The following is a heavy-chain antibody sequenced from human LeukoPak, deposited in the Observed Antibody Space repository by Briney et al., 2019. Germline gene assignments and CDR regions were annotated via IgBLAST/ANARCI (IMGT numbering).Heavy chain of an antibody. J-gene: IGHJ4*02. CDR2: IGTAGDT. V-gene: IGHV3-13*01. Sequence: GGSLRLSCAAFGFTFSSYWMSWVRQATGKGLEWVSAIGTAGDTYYPGSVKGRFTISRENAKNSLYLQMNSLRAGDTAVYYCARVGAYGSGSYYDYWGQGTLVTVSS. CDR3: ARVGAYGSGSYYDY. CDR1: GFTFSSYW. D-gene: IGHD3-10*01.